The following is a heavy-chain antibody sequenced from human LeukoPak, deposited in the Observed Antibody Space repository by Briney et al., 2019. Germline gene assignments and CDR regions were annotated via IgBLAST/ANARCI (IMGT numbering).Heavy chain of an antibody. CDR3: ARLGEYSSSGAKFDY. D-gene: IGHD6-6*01. CDR1: GGSFSGYY. V-gene: IGHV4-34*01. J-gene: IGHJ4*02. Sequence: SETLSLTCAVYGGSFSGYYWSWIRQPPGKGLEWIGGINHSGSTNYNPSLKSRVTISVDTSKNQFSLKLSSVTAADTAVYYCARLGEYSSSGAKFDYWGQGTLVTVSS. CDR2: INHSGST.